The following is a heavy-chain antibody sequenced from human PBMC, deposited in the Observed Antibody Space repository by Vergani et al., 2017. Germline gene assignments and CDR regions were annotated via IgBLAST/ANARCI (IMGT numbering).Heavy chain of an antibody. D-gene: IGHD5-24*01. CDR1: GFTFSSYA. CDR2: ISYDGSNK. Sequence: QVQLVESGGGVVQPGRSLRLSCAASGFTFSSYAMHWVRQAPGKGLEWVAVISYDGSNKYYADSVKGRFTISRDNSKNTLYLQMNSLRAEDTAVYYCASGRSRLQFDYWGQGILVTVSS. V-gene: IGHV3-30*04. J-gene: IGHJ4*02. CDR3: ASGRSRLQFDY.